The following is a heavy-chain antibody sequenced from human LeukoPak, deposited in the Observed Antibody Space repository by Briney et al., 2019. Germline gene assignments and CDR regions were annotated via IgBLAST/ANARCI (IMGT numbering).Heavy chain of an antibody. Sequence: GGSLRLSCAASGFTFSYYGMHWVRQAPGRGLEWVAFIRYDGSNKYYAESVKGRFTISRDNSKNTLYLQMNSLRAEDTAVYYCAKGSSSTSPASVWGKGTTVTVSS. J-gene: IGHJ6*04. V-gene: IGHV3-30*02. CDR3: AKGSSSTSPASV. D-gene: IGHD2-2*01. CDR1: GFTFSYYG. CDR2: IRYDGSNK.